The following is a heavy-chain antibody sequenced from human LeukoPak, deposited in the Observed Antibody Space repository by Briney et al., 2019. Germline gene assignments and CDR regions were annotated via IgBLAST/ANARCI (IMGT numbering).Heavy chain of an antibody. D-gene: IGHD2-2*01. J-gene: IGHJ4*02. CDR1: GFTFSSYA. CDR3: ARAPTVLVGYCSSSSCQADY. Sequence: GGSLRLSCAASGFTFSSYAMHWVRQAPGKGLEWVAVISYDGSNKYYADPVKGRFTISRDNAENSLYLQMNSLRVEDTAVYYCARAPTVLVGYCSSSSCQADYWGQGTLVTVSS. V-gene: IGHV3-30-3*01. CDR2: ISYDGSNK.